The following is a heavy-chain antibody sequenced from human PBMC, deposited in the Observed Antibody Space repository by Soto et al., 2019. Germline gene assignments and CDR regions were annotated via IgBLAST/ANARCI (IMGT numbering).Heavy chain of an antibody. D-gene: IGHD1-26*01. V-gene: IGHV1-69*01. J-gene: IGHJ6*02. CDR1: GGTFDNFI. CDR3: ARNVTYSSSLSQYSGMDV. Sequence: QVQLVQSGAEVKEPGSSVRVSCKASGGTFDNFIMNWVRQTPGQGLEWMGGIVPMLGTPTYAEKFKGRVTISATGSTSTMDLEVTSLRSEDTAIYYCARNVTYSSSLSQYSGMDVWGQVTTVTVSS. CDR2: IVPMLGTP.